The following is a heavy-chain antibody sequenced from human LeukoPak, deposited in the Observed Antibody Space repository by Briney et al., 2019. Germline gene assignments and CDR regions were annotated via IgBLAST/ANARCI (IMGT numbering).Heavy chain of an antibody. CDR3: ARVGTAILRSWFDP. CDR1: GGTFSSYA. CDR2: IIPIFGTA. Sequence: SVKVSCKASGGTFSSYAISWVRQAPGQGLEWMGGIIPIFGTANYAQKFQGRVTITADESTSTAYMELSSLRSEDTAVYYCARVGTAILRSWFDPWGQGTLVTVSS. V-gene: IGHV1-69*13. J-gene: IGHJ5*02. D-gene: IGHD2-21*02.